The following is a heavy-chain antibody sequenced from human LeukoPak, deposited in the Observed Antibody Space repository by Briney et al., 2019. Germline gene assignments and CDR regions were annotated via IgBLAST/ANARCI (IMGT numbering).Heavy chain of an antibody. J-gene: IGHJ4*02. CDR1: GYTFTSYA. D-gene: IGHD3-10*01. CDR2: INAGNGNT. CDR3: ARDVSGSGPSGY. Sequence: ASVKVSCKASGYTFTSYAMHWVRQAPGQRLEWMGWINAGNGNTKYSQKFQGRVTITRDTSASTAYMELSSLRSDDTAVYYCARDVSGSGPSGYWGQGTLVTVSS. V-gene: IGHV1-3*01.